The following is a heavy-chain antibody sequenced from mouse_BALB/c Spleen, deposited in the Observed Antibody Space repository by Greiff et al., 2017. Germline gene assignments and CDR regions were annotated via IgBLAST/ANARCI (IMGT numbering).Heavy chain of an antibody. Sequence: VQRVESGPGLVAPSQSLSITCTVSGFSLTSYGVHWVRQPPGKGLEWLGVIWAGGSTNYNSALMSRLSISKDNSKSQVFLKMNSLQTDDTAMYYCARPRDGANWEPWFAYWGQGTLVTVSA. CDR1: GFSLTSYG. V-gene: IGHV2-9*02. CDR2: IWAGGST. CDR3: ARPRDGANWEPWFAY. D-gene: IGHD4-1*01. J-gene: IGHJ3*01.